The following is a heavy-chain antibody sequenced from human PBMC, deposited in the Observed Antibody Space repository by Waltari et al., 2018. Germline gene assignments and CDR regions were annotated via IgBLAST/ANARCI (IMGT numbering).Heavy chain of an antibody. CDR2: IKQDGSEK. CDR1: GFTFSSYW. CDR3: ARVGNRGYQLTYFDY. J-gene: IGHJ4*02. D-gene: IGHD2-2*01. Sequence: EVQLVESGGGLVQPGGSLRLSCAASGFTFSSYWMSWVRQAPGKGLEWVANIKQDGSEKYYVDSVKGRFTISRDNAKNSLYLQMNSLRAEDTAVYYCARVGNRGYQLTYFDYWGQGTLVTVSS. V-gene: IGHV3-7*01.